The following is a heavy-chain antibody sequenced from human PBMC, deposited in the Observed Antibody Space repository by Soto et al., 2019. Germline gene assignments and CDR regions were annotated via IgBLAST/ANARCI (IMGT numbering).Heavy chain of an antibody. CDR3: ARHKGPPRKEGTAPFYYYYYYMDV. Sequence: PGESLKISCKGSGYSFTSYWIGWVRQMPGKGLEWMGIIYPGDSDTRYSPSFQGQVTISADKSISTAYLQWSSLKASDTAMYYCARHKGPPRKEGTAPFYYYYYYMDVWGKGTTVTVSS. CDR1: GYSFTSYW. CDR2: IYPGDSDT. J-gene: IGHJ6*03. D-gene: IGHD3-10*01. V-gene: IGHV5-51*01.